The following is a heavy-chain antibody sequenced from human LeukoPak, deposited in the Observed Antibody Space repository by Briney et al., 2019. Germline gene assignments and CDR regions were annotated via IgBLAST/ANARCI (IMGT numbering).Heavy chain of an antibody. V-gene: IGHV3-23*01. J-gene: IGHJ2*01. CDR2: ITGSSTWT. CDR1: GFTFRTYG. D-gene: IGHD7-27*01. CDR3: ARELVSLGTGYFDL. Sequence: GGSLRLSCEASGFTFRTYGMTWVRQAPGKGLEWVSGITGSSTWTYYADSVKGRFTISRDNSKNTLHLQMDSLRAEDTAIYYCARELVSLGTGYFDLWGRGTLVTVSS.